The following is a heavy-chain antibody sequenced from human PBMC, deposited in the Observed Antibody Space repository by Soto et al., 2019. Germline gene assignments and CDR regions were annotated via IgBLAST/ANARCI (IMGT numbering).Heavy chain of an antibody. J-gene: IGHJ5*02. Sequence: DVQLVESGGGLVQPGGSLKLSCAASGFTFSGSDIHWVRQASGKGLEWVGRIKSKTNNYATAYAASVKGRFTVSRDDSGNTGYLQMSSLQAEDTAMYYCICREYYGAHLWFDPWGQGTLVTVSS. CDR2: IKSKTNNYAT. D-gene: IGHD4-17*01. V-gene: IGHV3-73*01. CDR3: ICREYYGAHLWFDP. CDR1: GFTFSGSD.